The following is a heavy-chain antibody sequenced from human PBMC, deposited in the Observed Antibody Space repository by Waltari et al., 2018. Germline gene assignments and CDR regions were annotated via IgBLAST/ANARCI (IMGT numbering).Heavy chain of an antibody. J-gene: IGHJ4*02. CDR3: ARETIFGVVIILDY. V-gene: IGHV2-70*15. CDR2: IDWDDDK. Sequence: QVTLRESGPALVKPTQTLTLTCTFSGFSLSTSGMCVSWIRQPPGKALEWLARIDWDDDKYYSTSLKTRLTISKDTSKNQVVLTMTNMDPVDTATYYCARETIFGVVIILDYWGQGTLVTVSS. CDR1: GFSLSTSGMC. D-gene: IGHD3-3*01.